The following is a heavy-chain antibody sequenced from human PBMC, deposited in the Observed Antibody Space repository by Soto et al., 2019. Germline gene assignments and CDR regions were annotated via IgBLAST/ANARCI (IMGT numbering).Heavy chain of an antibody. CDR2: IYYSGST. D-gene: IGHD3-10*01. CDR1: GGSISSGGYY. CDR3: VRDGRFTRAVTMVRGVMVDA. J-gene: IGHJ6*02. Sequence: SETLSLTCTVSGGSISSGGYYWSWIRQHPGKGLEWIGYIYYSGSTYYNPSLKSRVTISVDTSKNQFSLKLSSVTAADTAVYYCVRDGRFTRAVTMVRGVMVDAWGQGTTVTVSS. V-gene: IGHV4-31*03.